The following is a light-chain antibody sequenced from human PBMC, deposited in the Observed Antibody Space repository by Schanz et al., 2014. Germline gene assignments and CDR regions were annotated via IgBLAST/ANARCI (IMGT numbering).Light chain of an antibody. CDR2: TNS. V-gene: IGLV1-44*01. CDR3: CSYAGSYTYV. CDR1: SSNIGRNT. Sequence: QSVLTQPPSASGTPGQRVTISCSGSSSNIGRNTVNWYQQFPGTAPKLLIYTNSQRPSGVPDRFSGSKSGNTASLTISGLQAEDEADYYCCSYAGSYTYVFGTGTKLTVL. J-gene: IGLJ1*01.